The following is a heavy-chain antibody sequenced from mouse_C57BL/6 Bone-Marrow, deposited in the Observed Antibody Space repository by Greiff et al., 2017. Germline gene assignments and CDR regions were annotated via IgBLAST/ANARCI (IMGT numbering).Heavy chain of an antibody. CDR3: SISGNYYSSSPPYYYAMDY. V-gene: IGHV1-82*01. CDR1: GYAFSSSW. Sequence: QVQLQQSGPELVKPGASVKISCKASGYAFSSSWLNWVKQRPGTGLEWIGRIYPGDGDTNYKGKFKGKATLPADKSSSTAFMLLSSLTSEDSAVYFCSISGNYYSSSPPYYYAMDYWGQGTSVTVSS. J-gene: IGHJ4*01. D-gene: IGHD1-1*01. CDR2: IYPGDGDT.